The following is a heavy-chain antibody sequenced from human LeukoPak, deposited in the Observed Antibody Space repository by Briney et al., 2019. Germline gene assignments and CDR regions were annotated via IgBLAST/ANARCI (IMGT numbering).Heavy chain of an antibody. CDR1: GYTFTSYG. J-gene: IGHJ3*02. Sequence: ASEKVSRKASGYTFTSYGISWVRQAPGQGLEWMGWISAYNGNTNYAQKLQGTVTMTTDTSTSTAYTKLRSLRSDDTAVYSCATGAIRYFAWKDAFDIWGQGTMVTVSS. CDR3: ATGAIRYFAWKDAFDI. V-gene: IGHV1-18*04. CDR2: ISAYNGNT. D-gene: IGHD3-9*01.